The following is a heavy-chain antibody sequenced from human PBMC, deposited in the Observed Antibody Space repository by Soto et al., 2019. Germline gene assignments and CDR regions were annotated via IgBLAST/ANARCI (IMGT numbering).Heavy chain of an antibody. CDR2: IKSKTDGGTT. J-gene: IGHJ4*02. V-gene: IGHV3-15*01. Sequence: PGGSLRLSCAASGFTFSNAWMSWVRQAPGKGLEWVGRIKSKTDGGTTDYAAPVKGRFTISRDDSKNTLYLQMNSLKTEDTAVYYCTADYYDSSGYPKPLDYWGQGTRVTVSS. D-gene: IGHD3-22*01. CDR3: TADYYDSSGYPKPLDY. CDR1: GFTFSNAW.